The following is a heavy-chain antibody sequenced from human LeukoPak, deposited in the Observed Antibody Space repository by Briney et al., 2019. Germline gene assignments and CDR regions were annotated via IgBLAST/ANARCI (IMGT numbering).Heavy chain of an antibody. CDR2: IKSKSDGRTP. Sequence: GGSVRLLCAASGLPFSNAWMSWVPQAPGKGLEWVCRIKSKSDGRTPEYAAPVKGSFHISGHDSKNTLYLQMNSLKTEDTAVYYCTKCPLNQYYFDYWGQGTRVTVSS. D-gene: IGHD2-2*01. CDR1: GLPFSNAW. V-gene: IGHV3-15*01. CDR3: TKCPLNQYYFDY. J-gene: IGHJ4*02.